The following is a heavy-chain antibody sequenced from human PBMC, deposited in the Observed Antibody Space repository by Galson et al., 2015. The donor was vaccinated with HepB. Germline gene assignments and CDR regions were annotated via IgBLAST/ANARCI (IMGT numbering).Heavy chain of an antibody. CDR2: IWSHGTKK. Sequence: SLRLSCAASGFTFSGYAMHWVRQAPGKGLEWVAVIWSHGTKKYYAHSVKGRFTISRDNSKNTLYLQMNSLRGEDTAVYYCARETSGDYDYWGQGTLVTVSS. CDR1: GFTFSGYA. V-gene: IGHV3-33*01. CDR3: ARETSGDYDY. J-gene: IGHJ4*02. D-gene: IGHD1-26*01.